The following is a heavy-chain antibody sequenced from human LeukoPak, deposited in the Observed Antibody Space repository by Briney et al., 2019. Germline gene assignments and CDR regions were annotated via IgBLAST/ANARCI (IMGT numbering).Heavy chain of an antibody. CDR1: GYTFTSYA. CDR3: ARGGTIFGVVISGWFDP. D-gene: IGHD3-3*01. J-gene: IGHJ5*02. V-gene: IGHV1-2*02. Sequence: ASVKVSCKASGYTFTSYAFRWVRQAPGQGLEWMGWINPNSGGTNYAQKFQGRVTMTRDTSISTAYMELSRLRSDDTAVYYCARGGTIFGVVISGWFDPWGQGTLVTVSS. CDR2: INPNSGGT.